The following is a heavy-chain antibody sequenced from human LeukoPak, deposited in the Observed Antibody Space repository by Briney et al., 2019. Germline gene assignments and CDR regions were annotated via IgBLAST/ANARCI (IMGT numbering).Heavy chain of an antibody. CDR1: GDSFSEYY. V-gene: IGHV4-59*01. D-gene: IGHD5-12*01. CDR3: ARDGGLRSHFDY. J-gene: IGHJ4*02. Sequence: SSETLSLICSVLGDSFSEYYWNWVRQPPGKGLQWIGYIYHNGNSNYNPSLKGRLTISVDTAKNQFSLKLTSVTAADTAVYYCARDGGLRSHFDYGGQVALVTVSS. CDR2: IYHNGNS.